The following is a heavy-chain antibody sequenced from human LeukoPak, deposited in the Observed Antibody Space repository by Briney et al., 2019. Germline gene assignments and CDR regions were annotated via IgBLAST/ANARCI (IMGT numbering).Heavy chain of an antibody. CDR3: AKSATGTTLSDFDY. CDR2: ISGSGGST. Sequence: GGSLRLSCAASGFTVSSNYMSWVRQAPGKGLEWVSAISGSGGSTYYADSVKGRFTISRDNSKNTLYLQMNSLRAEDTAVYYCAKSATGTTLSDFDYWGQGTLVTVSS. D-gene: IGHD1-7*01. CDR1: GFTVSSNY. V-gene: IGHV3-23*01. J-gene: IGHJ4*02.